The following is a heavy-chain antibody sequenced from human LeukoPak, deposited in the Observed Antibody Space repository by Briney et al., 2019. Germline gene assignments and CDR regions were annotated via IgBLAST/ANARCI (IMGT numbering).Heavy chain of an antibody. CDR1: RFTFSNYW. J-gene: IGHJ6*02. CDR2: IKQDGSEK. V-gene: IGHV3-7*01. CDR3: TRDLSAARPRPGYFYAMDV. D-gene: IGHD6-6*01. Sequence: GGSLRLSCAASRFTFSNYWMSWVRQAPGKGLEWVSNIKQDGSEKYYVDSVKGRFTISRDNAKNSLYLQMNSLRDEDTAVYYCTRDLSAARPRPGYFYAMDVWGQGTTVTVSS.